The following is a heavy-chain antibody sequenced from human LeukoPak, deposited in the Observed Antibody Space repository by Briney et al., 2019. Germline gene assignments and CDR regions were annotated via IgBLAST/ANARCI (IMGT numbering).Heavy chain of an antibody. CDR3: ARERGYCSSTSCLYYYYYMDV. Sequence: ASAKVSCKASGGTFSSYAISWVRQAPGQGLEWMGRIIPIFGTANYAQKFQGRVTITADKSTSTAYMELSSLRSEDTAVYYCARERGYCSSTSCLYYYYYMDVWGKGTTVTVSS. J-gene: IGHJ6*03. CDR1: GGTFSSYA. V-gene: IGHV1-69*06. CDR2: IIPIFGTA. D-gene: IGHD2-2*01.